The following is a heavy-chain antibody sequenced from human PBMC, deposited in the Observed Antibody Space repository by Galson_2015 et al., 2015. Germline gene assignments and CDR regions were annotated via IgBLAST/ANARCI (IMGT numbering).Heavy chain of an antibody. CDR2: IIPIFGTA. CDR3: ARTYGDHPGLGFDY. Sequence: SVKVSCKASGGTFSSYAISWVRQAPGQGLEWMGGIIPIFGTANYAQKFQGRVTITADKSTSTAYMELSSLRSEDTAVYYCARTYGDHPGLGFDYWGQGTLVTVSS. CDR1: GGTFSSYA. D-gene: IGHD4-17*01. V-gene: IGHV1-69*06. J-gene: IGHJ4*02.